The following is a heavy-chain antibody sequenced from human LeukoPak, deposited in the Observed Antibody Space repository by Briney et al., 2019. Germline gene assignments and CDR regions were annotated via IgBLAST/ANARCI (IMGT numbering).Heavy chain of an antibody. V-gene: IGHV3-23*01. D-gene: IGHD3-9*01. J-gene: IGHJ4*02. CDR1: GFTFSSYA. Sequence: GGSLRLSCAASGFTFSSYAMSWVRQAPGKGLEWVSAIGGSGGSTYYADSVEGRFTISRDNSKNTLYLQMNSLRAEDTAVYYCAKERRYFDWLLSSSALDYWGQGTLVTVSS. CDR3: AKERRYFDWLLSSSALDY. CDR2: IGGSGGST.